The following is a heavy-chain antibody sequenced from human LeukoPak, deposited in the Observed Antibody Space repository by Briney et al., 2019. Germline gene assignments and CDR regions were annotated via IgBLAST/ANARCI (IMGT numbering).Heavy chain of an antibody. J-gene: IGHJ4*02. CDR1: GFTFSGSA. CDR2: ISSKANNYAT. V-gene: IGHV3-73*01. Sequence: GGSLRLSCAASGFTFSGSAIHWVRQTSGKGLEWVGRISSKANNYATAYAESVKGRFTISRDDSKNTAYLQMNSLKAEDTAVYYCTTIDEVNRKLDYWGQGTLVTVSS. D-gene: IGHD1-14*01. CDR3: TTIDEVNRKLDY.